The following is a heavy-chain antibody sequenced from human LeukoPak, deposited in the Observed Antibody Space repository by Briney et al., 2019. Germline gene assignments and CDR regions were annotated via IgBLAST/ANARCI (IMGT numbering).Heavy chain of an antibody. Sequence: PGGSLRLSCAASGFTFSSYSMNWVRQAPGKGLEWVSYISSGSSTIYYADSVKGRFTISRDNAKNSLYLQMNSLRAEDTAVYYCARTDDYGDPFDYWGQGTLVTVSS. V-gene: IGHV3-48*01. CDR3: ARTDDYGDPFDY. CDR2: ISSGSSTI. J-gene: IGHJ4*02. D-gene: IGHD4-17*01. CDR1: GFTFSSYS.